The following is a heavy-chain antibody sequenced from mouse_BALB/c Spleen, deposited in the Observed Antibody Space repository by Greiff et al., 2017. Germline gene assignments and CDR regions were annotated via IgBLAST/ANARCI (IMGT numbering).Heavy chain of an antibody. CDR1: GFTFTDYY. Sequence: EVQVVESGGGLVQPGGSLRLSCATSGFTFTDYYMSWVRQPPGKALEWLGFIRNKANGYTTEYSASVKGRFTISRDNSQSILYLQMNTLRAEDSATYYCAIAPHRYDDFDVWGAGTTVTVSS. CDR3: AIAPHRYDDFDV. D-gene: IGHD2-14*01. J-gene: IGHJ1*01. CDR2: IRNKANGYTT. V-gene: IGHV7-3*02.